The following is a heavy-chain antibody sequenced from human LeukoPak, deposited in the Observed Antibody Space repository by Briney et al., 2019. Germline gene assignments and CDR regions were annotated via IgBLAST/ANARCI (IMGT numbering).Heavy chain of an antibody. Sequence: ASLKVSCKVSGYTLTELSMHWVRQAPGKGLEWMGGFDPEDGETFYAQKFQGRVTMTRDTSIRTVYMELSRLRSNDTAVYYCANTYALGNYYKGGFDPWGQGTLVTVSS. CDR3: ANTYALGNYYKGGFDP. CDR1: GYTLTELS. CDR2: FDPEDGET. V-gene: IGHV1-24*01. D-gene: IGHD3-10*01. J-gene: IGHJ5*02.